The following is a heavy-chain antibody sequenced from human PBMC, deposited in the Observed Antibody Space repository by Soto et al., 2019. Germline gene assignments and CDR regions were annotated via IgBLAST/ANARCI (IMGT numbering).Heavy chain of an antibody. D-gene: IGHD2-15*01. Sequence: PGGSLRLSCAASGFTFSSYAMHWVRQAPGKGLEWVAVISYDGSNKYYADSVKGRFTISRDNSKNTLYLQMNSLRAEGTAVYYCAKVGFPFYYMDVWGKGSTVTVSS. CDR1: GFTFSSYA. V-gene: IGHV3-30-3*01. J-gene: IGHJ6*03. CDR2: ISYDGSNK. CDR3: AKVGFPFYYMDV.